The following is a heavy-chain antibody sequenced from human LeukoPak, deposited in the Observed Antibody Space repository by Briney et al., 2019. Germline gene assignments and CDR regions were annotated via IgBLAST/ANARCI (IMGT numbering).Heavy chain of an antibody. CDR2: ISYDGSNK. D-gene: IGHD6-19*01. Sequence: PGGSLRLSCAASGFTFSSYGMHWVRQAPGKGLEWLAVISYDGSNKYYADSVKGRFTISRDNSKNTLYLQMNSLRAEDTAVYYCAKGSSSGWYVFYFDYWGQGTLVTVSS. CDR1: GFTFSSYG. V-gene: IGHV3-30*18. CDR3: AKGSSSGWYVFYFDY. J-gene: IGHJ4*02.